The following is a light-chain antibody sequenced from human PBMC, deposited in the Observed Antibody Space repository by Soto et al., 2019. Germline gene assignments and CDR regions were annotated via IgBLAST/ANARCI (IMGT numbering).Light chain of an antibody. Sequence: EIVLTQSPATLSLSPGERATLSCRASQSVSSYLAWYQQKPGQAPRLLIYGASTRATAIPARFSASGSGTEFTLTISRLEPEDFAVYYCQQYGSSPPITFGQGTRLEIK. J-gene: IGKJ5*01. CDR1: QSVSSY. CDR3: QQYGSSPPIT. CDR2: GAS. V-gene: IGKV3-20*01.